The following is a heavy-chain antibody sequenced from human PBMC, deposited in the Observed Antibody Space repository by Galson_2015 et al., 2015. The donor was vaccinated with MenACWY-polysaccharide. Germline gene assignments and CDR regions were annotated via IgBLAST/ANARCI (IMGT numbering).Heavy chain of an antibody. CDR1: GFTFSTHS. V-gene: IGHV3-48*02. J-gene: IGHJ3*02. CDR3: ARDVKVVAARDAFDI. Sequence: SLRLSCAASGFTFSTHSMTWVRQAPGKGLEWVSYISGSGNTIYYADSVKGRFTISRDNAKNSLCLQMDSLGDDDTAVYYCARDVKVVAARDAFDIWGQGTMVTVSS. D-gene: IGHD2-15*01. CDR2: ISGSGNTI.